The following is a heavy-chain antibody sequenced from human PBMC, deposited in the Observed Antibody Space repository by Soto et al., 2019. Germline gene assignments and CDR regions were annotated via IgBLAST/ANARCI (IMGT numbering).Heavy chain of an antibody. CDR1: GGSISSYY. D-gene: IGHD2-2*01. CDR2: IYYSGST. J-gene: IGHJ6*02. V-gene: IGHV4-59*01. Sequence: SETLSLTCTVSGGSISSYYWSWIRQPPGKGLEWIGYIYYSGSTNYNPSLKSRVTISVDTSKNQFSLKLSSVTAADTAVYYCARGREYCSSTSCLWYYYYYGMDVWGQGTTVTVSS. CDR3: ARGREYCSSTSCLWYYYYYGMDV.